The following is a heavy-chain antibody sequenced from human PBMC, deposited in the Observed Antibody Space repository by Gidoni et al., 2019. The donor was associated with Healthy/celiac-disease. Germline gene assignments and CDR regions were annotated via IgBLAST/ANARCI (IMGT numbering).Heavy chain of an antibody. Sequence: QITLEQSGATLRKHTQTLTLTCTFSGFSLSTSREGVGWILQSPGKALEWLALIYWDDDKRYSPSLKSKLTMTKATAKTRVVLTMTNIDPVYTATYYCAHCPYSYGSGSYNWGQGTLVTVSS. D-gene: IGHD3-10*01. CDR3: AHCPYSYGSGSYN. CDR2: IYWDDDK. V-gene: IGHV2-5*02. CDR1: GFSLSTSREG. J-gene: IGHJ4*02.